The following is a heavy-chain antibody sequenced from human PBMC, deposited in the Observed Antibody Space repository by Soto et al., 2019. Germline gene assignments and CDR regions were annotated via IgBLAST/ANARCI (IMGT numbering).Heavy chain of an antibody. J-gene: IGHJ4*02. D-gene: IGHD7-27*01. Sequence: GGSLRLSCAASGFTFDDYTMHWVRQAPGKGLEWVSLISWDGGSTYYADSVKGRFTISRDNSKNSLYLQINSLRTEDTALYYCAKGTGDDHFDYWGQGTLVTVSS. CDR3: AKGTGDDHFDY. V-gene: IGHV3-43*01. CDR1: GFTFDDYT. CDR2: ISWDGGST.